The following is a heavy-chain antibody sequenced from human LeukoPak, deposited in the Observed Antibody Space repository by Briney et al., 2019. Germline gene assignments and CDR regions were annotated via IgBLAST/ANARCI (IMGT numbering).Heavy chain of an antibody. Sequence: SGGSLRLSCAASGFTVSSNYMSWVRQAPGKGLEWVSAISGSGGSTYYADSVKGRFTISRDNSKNTLYLQMNSLRAEDTAVYYCARDLGDYGDYWGQGTLVTVSS. J-gene: IGHJ4*02. V-gene: IGHV3-23*01. CDR1: GFTVSSNY. D-gene: IGHD4-17*01. CDR3: ARDLGDYGDY. CDR2: ISGSGGST.